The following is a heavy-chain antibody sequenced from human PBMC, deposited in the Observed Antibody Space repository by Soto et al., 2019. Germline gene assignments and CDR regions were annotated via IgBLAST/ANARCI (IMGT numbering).Heavy chain of an antibody. D-gene: IGHD2-15*01. CDR3: AADSRYCSGGNCEDY. CDR1: GFTFTSSA. Sequence: QMQLVQSGPEVKKPGTSVKVSCKASGFTFTSSAMQWVRQARGQRLEWIGWIVVGSGHTNYPQKFQERVTITREMSTSTAYMELSSLRSEDTAVYYCAADSRYCSGGNCEDYWGQGTLVTVSS. CDR2: IVVGSGHT. J-gene: IGHJ4*02. V-gene: IGHV1-58*02.